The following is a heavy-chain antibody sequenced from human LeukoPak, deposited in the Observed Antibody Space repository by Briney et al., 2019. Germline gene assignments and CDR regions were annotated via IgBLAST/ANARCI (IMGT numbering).Heavy chain of an antibody. J-gene: IGHJ6*02. V-gene: IGHV3-30*02. D-gene: IGHD3-9*01. Sequence: GGSLRLSCAASGFTFSDYGMHWVRQAPGKGLEWVAFIRNDGSNYYHADSVKGRFTISRDNSKNTLYLQMNSLRAEDTAVYYCAREGLRYFDWLLPVGYYGMDVWGQGTTVTVSS. CDR3: AREGLRYFDWLLPVGYYGMDV. CDR2: IRNDGSNY. CDR1: GFTFSDYG.